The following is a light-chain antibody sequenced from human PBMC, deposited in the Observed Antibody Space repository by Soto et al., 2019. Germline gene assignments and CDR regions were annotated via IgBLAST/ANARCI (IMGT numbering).Light chain of an antibody. V-gene: IGKV1-5*01. J-gene: IGKJ1*01. CDR3: QQYNSYS. CDR1: QSISSW. Sequence: DIEITQSPSTLSASVGDRVTITCRASQSISSWLAWYQQKPGKAPKLLIYHASSLESGVPSRFSGSGSGTEFTITISSLQPDYFATYYCQQYNSYSFGQGTKVDIK. CDR2: HAS.